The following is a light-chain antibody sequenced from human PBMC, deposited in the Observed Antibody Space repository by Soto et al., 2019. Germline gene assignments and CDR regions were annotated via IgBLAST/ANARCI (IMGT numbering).Light chain of an antibody. CDR2: GNN. Sequence: QSALTQPPSVSGAPGRRVTISCTGASSNIGAGFDVHWYQLLPGTAPKLLISGNNNQPSGVPDRFSGSKSGTSASLAITGLQAEDEADYYCQSYDSSLSGFVFGTGTKVTVL. CDR1: SSNIGAGFD. CDR3: QSYDSSLSGFV. J-gene: IGLJ1*01. V-gene: IGLV1-40*01.